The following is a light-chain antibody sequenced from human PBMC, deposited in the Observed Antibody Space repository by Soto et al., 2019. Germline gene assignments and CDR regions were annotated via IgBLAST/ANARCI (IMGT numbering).Light chain of an antibody. V-gene: IGKV3-15*01. Sequence: VVTPSPATLSVAPGERVALCCWRSQPISNDLAWYQQKPGQTPRLLIYGASTRVTGIPARFSGSGSGTEFTLTISSLQSEDFAVYYCQQYNKRPPWTFGQGTKVDI. CDR3: QQYNKRPPWT. CDR2: GAS. CDR1: QPISND. J-gene: IGKJ1*01.